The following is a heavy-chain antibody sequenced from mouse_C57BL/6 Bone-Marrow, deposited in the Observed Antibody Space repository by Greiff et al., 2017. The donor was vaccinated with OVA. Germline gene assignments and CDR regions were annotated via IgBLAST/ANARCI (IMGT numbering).Heavy chain of an antibody. D-gene: IGHD2-4*01. CDR2: ISSGGSYT. J-gene: IGHJ2*01. CDR1: GFTFSSYG. CDR3: ARLGGYYDYDEDY. V-gene: IGHV5-6*02. Sequence: EVKLEESGGDLVKPGGSLKLSCAASGFTFSSYGMSWVRQTPDKRLEWVATISSGGSYTYYPDSVKGRFTISRDNAKNTLYLQRSSLKSEDTAMYYCARLGGYYDYDEDYWGQGTTLTVSS.